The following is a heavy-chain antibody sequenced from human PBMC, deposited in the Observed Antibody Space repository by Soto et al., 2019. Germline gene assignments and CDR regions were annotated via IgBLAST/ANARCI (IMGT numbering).Heavy chain of an antibody. CDR1: GFTFSSYT. CDR3: AKDYGSGNPPQVLYNWFDP. J-gene: IGHJ5*02. D-gene: IGHD3-10*01. CDR2: ISGSGGST. Sequence: GGSLRLSCAASGFTFSSYTMSWVRQAPGKGLEWVSAISGSGGSTYYADSVKGRFTISRDNSKNTLYLQMNSLRAEDTAVYYCAKDYGSGNPPQVLYNWFDPWGQGTLVTVSS. V-gene: IGHV3-23*01.